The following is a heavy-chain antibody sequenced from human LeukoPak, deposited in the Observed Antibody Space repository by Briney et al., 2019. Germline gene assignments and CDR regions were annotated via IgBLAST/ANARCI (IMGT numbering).Heavy chain of an antibody. CDR3: VRYGSGTYSTPCNY. D-gene: IGHD3-10*01. CDR2: IYHSGNK. V-gene: IGHV4-59*01. J-gene: IGHJ4*02. Sequence: SETLSLTCTVSGGSISNYFWSWIRQSPGKGLEWVGYIYHSGNKNYNPSLKSRVSISLDTSQNQVSLRLTSVTVVDTAVYYCVRYGSGTYSTPCNYWGQGTLVTVSS. CDR1: GGSISNYF.